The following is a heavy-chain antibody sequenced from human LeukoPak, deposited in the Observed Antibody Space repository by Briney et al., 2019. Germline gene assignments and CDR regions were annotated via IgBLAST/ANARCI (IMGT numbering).Heavy chain of an antibody. V-gene: IGHV3-21*01. D-gene: IGHD3-22*01. Sequence: PGGSLRLSCAASGVTFNTYTMNWVRQAPGKGLDWVSSISASSSYFYYADSVKGRFTISRDNAKNSLYLQMNSLSAEVTAVYYCARVYTMIVVVDYWGQGTLVTVRS. J-gene: IGHJ4*02. CDR2: ISASSSYF. CDR3: ARVYTMIVVVDY. CDR1: GVTFNTYT.